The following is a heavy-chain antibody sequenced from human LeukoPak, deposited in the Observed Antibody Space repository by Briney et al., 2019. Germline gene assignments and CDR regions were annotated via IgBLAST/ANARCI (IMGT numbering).Heavy chain of an antibody. V-gene: IGHV1-46*01. CDR1: GYTFTSYY. J-gene: IGHJ3*02. CDR3: ARVGGTGAFDI. D-gene: IGHD3-16*01. Sequence: ASVKVSCKASGYTFTSYYMHWVRQAPGQGLEWMGIINPSGGSTSYAQKFQGRVTMTRNTSISAAYMELSSLRSEDTAVYYCARVGGTGAFDIWGQGTMVTVSS. CDR2: INPSGGST.